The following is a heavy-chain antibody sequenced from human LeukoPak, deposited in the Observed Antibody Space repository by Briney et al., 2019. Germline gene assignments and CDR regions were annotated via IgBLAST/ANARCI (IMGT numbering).Heavy chain of an antibody. J-gene: IGHJ3*02. CDR3: ARDFWAGSGWAFDI. CDR2: IIPIFGTA. CDR1: GGTFSSYA. D-gene: IGHD6-19*01. Sequence: SVKVSCKASGGTFSSYAISWVRQAPGQGLEWMGGIIPIFGTANYAQKFQGRVTITTDESTSTAYMELSSLRSEDTAVYYCARDFWAGSGWAFDIWGQGTMVTVSS. V-gene: IGHV1-69*05.